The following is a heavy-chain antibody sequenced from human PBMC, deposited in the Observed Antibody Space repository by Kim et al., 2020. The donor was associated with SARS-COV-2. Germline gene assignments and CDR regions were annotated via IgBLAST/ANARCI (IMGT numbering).Heavy chain of an antibody. V-gene: IGHV1-69*13. CDR1: GGTFSSYA. J-gene: IGHJ4*02. D-gene: IGHD6-19*01. CDR3: ARRQWLVVAPFDY. Sequence: SVKVSCKASGGTFSSYAIRWVRQAPGQGLEWMGGIIPIFGTANYAQKFQGRVTITADESTSTTYMELSSLRSEDTAVYYCARRQWLVVAPFDYWGQGTLVTVSS. CDR2: IIPIFGTA.